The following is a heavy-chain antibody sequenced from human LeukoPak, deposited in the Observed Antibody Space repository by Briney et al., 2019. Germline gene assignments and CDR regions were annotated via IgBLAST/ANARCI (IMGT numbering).Heavy chain of an antibody. D-gene: IGHD3-22*01. CDR1: GGTFSSYA. CDR2: IIPILGIA. Sequence: ASVKVSCKVSGGTFSSYAISWVRQAPGQGLEWMGRIIPILGIANYAQKFQGRVTITADKSTSTAYMELSSLRSEDTAVYYCARVVSGYDSVGYWGQGTLVPVPS. J-gene: IGHJ4*02. V-gene: IGHV1-69*04. CDR3: ARVVSGYDSVGY.